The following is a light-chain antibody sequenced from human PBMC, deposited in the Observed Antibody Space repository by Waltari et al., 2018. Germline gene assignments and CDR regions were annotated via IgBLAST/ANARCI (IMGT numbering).Light chain of an antibody. Sequence: EIEMTQSPATLSVSPGERATLSFRASQSVGRQLAWYQQKPGQAPRLLIYDAYTRATGIPARFTGSGSGTEFTLTISSLQSEDFAVYHCLQYNHWPPWTFGQGTKVEIK. J-gene: IGKJ1*01. CDR2: DAY. V-gene: IGKV3-15*01. CDR3: LQYNHWPPWT. CDR1: QSVGRQ.